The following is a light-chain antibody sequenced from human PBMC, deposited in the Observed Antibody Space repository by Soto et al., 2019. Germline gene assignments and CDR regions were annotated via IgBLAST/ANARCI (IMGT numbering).Light chain of an antibody. CDR2: EVS. CDR1: SSDVGRYNY. V-gene: IGLV2-8*01. Sequence: QSALTQPPSASGSPGQLVTISCTGSSSDVGRYNYVSWYQQHPGKAPKLIIYEVSKRPSGVPDRFSGSKSGNTASLTVSGLQPEDEADYYCSSYTTSNTRQIVFGTGTKVTVL. CDR3: SSYTTSNTRQIV. J-gene: IGLJ1*01.